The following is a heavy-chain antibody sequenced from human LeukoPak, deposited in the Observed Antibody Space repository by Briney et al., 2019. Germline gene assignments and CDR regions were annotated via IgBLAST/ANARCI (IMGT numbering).Heavy chain of an antibody. CDR2: ISGSGGST. CDR1: GFTLRSYA. D-gene: IGHD1-26*01. Sequence: GGSLRLSCSASGFTLRSYAMGWVRQAPGKGLEWVSAISGSGGSTYYADSVKGRFTISRDNSKNTLYLQMNSLRAEDTAVYYCAKDKVGATYFDYWGQGTLVTVSS. J-gene: IGHJ4*02. CDR3: AKDKVGATYFDY. V-gene: IGHV3-23*01.